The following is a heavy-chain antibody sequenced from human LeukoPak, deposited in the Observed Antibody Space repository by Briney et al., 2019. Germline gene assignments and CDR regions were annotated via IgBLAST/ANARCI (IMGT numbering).Heavy chain of an antibody. CDR1: GCTFTGYY. D-gene: IGHD3-3*01. CDR2: INPNSGGT. Sequence: ASVKVSCKASGCTFTGYYMHWVRQAPGQGLEWMGWINPNSGGTNYAQKFQGRVTMTRDTSISTAYMELSRLRSDDTAVYYCARSYSFEYYDFWSGPLVYWGQGTLVTVSS. J-gene: IGHJ4*02. V-gene: IGHV1-2*02. CDR3: ARSYSFEYYDFWSGPLVY.